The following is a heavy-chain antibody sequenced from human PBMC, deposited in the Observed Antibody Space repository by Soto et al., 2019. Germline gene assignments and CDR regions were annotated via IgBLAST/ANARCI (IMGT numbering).Heavy chain of an antibody. J-gene: IGHJ4*02. V-gene: IGHV4-59*08. CDR1: GDSISSYY. Sequence: QVQLQESGPGLVKPSETLSLACTVSGDSISSYYWSWIRQPPGRGLEWIGYFYYSGSTNYNPSLKSRVTNTADTSKNQFSIKLSSVTAADTAVYYCARARGGYFDYWGQGTVVTVSS. CDR2: FYYSGST. CDR3: ARARGGYFDY. D-gene: IGHD3-10*01.